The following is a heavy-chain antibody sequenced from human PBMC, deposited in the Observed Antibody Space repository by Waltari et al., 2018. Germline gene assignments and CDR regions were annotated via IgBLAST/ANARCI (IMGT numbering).Heavy chain of an antibody. J-gene: IGHJ6*03. D-gene: IGHD2-8*02. Sequence: QVQLQQRGAGLLKPSETLSLTCAVSGASFSGYYWSWIRQPPGKGLEWIGEINHSGDINYHPSLKSRVTMSIDVSRNQFSLNLTSVTAADTAVYYCASAVWICTGTMCYKRNYYYPYYLDVWGKGTTVTVSS. V-gene: IGHV4-34*01. CDR1: GASFSGYY. CDR3: ASAVWICTGTMCYKRNYYYPYYLDV. CDR2: INHSGDI.